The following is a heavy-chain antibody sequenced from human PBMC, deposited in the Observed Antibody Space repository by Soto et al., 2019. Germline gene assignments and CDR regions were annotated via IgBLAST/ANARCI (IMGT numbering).Heavy chain of an antibody. CDR3: ARVSIGYDSSGETYNWFDP. CDR2: ISSSSSYI. V-gene: IGHV3-21*01. CDR1: GFTFSSYA. J-gene: IGHJ5*02. D-gene: IGHD3-22*01. Sequence: EVQLLESGGGLVQPGGSLRLSCAASGFTFSSYAMSWVRQAPGKGLEWVSSISSSSSYIYYADSVKGRFTISRDNAKNSLYLQMNSLRAEDTAVYYCARVSIGYDSSGETYNWFDPWGQGTLVTVSS.